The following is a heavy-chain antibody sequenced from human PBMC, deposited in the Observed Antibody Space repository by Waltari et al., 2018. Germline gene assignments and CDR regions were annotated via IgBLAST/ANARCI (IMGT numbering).Heavy chain of an antibody. CDR2: IKXDGTIX. Sequence: VXLVESGXDLVQPGGSXRLSCVASAFRLRSSWMSWVRQAPGXGLEWXANIKXDGTIXGYVGSVKGRXTISRDNAKNSLYLQMNXLRGEDTAXYXCAXDLYSGSYSDDXWGQGTLVTVSS. CDR1: AFRLRSSW. J-gene: IGHJ4*02. D-gene: IGHD1-26*01. V-gene: IGHV3-7*01. CDR3: AXDLYSGSYSDDX.